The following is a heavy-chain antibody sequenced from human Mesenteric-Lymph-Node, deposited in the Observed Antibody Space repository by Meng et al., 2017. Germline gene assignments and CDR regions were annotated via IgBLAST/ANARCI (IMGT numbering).Heavy chain of an antibody. V-gene: IGHV4-4*07. Sequence: SETLSLTCSVSGASITTYYWGWIRQPAGKGLEWIGRIYSTGSTNYNPSLKSRVTMSVDTSKNQFSLKLSSVTAADTAVYFCARAGRCCGGYAFDYWGPGTLVTVSS. CDR2: IYSTGST. CDR3: ARAGRCCGGYAFDY. CDR1: GASITTYY. D-gene: IGHD2-15*01. J-gene: IGHJ4*01.